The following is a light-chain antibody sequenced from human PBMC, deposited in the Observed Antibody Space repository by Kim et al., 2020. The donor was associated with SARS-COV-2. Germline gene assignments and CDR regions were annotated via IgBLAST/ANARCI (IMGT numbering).Light chain of an antibody. J-gene: IGLJ2*01. Sequence: QRVTTSCTGSSSNIGAGYDVHWYQHLPGTAPKLLIFGNTNRPSGVPDRFSGSQSGTSASLAINGLQAEDEADYYCQSYDRSLSGSLFGGGTKLTVL. CDR1: SSNIGAGYD. V-gene: IGLV1-40*01. CDR3: QSYDRSLSGSL. CDR2: GNT.